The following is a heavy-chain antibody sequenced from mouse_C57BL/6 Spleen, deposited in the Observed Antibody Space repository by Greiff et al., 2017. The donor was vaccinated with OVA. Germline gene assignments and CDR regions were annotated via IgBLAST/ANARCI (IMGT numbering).Heavy chain of an antibody. V-gene: IGHV1-69*01. CDR3: ARSAVRYAMDY. Sequence: QVQLKQPGAELVMPGASVKLSCKASGYTFTSYWMHWVKQRPGQGLEWIGEIDPSDSYTNYNQKFKGKSTLTVDKSSSTAYMQLSSLTSEDSAVYYCARSAVRYAMDYWGQGTSVTVSS. J-gene: IGHJ4*01. CDR1: GYTFTSYW. CDR2: IDPSDSYT.